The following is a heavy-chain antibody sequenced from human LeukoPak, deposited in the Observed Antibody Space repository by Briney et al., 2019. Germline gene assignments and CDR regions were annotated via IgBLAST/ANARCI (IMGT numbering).Heavy chain of an antibody. V-gene: IGHV5-51*01. CDR3: ARVGMGYCSSTSCPRLYYYYYMDV. CDR1: GYSFTSYW. CDR2: IYPGDSDT. Sequence: GESLKISCEGSGYSFTSYWIGWVRQMPGKGLEWMGIIYPGDSDTRYSPSFQGQVTISADKSISTAYLQWSSLKASDTAMYYCARVGMGYCSSTSCPRLYYYYYMDVRGKGTTVTVSS. J-gene: IGHJ6*03. D-gene: IGHD2-2*01.